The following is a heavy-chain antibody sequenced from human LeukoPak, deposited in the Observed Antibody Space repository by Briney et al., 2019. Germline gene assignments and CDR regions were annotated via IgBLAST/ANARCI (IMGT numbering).Heavy chain of an antibody. CDR2: ISSSSSYI. Sequence: GGSLRLSCAASGFTFSSYSMNWVRQAPGKGLEWVSSISSSSSYIYCADSVKGRFTISRANAKNSLYLQMNSLRAEDTAVYYCARDPGYSYGNDYWGQGTLVTVSS. J-gene: IGHJ4*02. D-gene: IGHD5-18*01. V-gene: IGHV3-21*01. CDR3: ARDPGYSYGNDY. CDR1: GFTFSSYS.